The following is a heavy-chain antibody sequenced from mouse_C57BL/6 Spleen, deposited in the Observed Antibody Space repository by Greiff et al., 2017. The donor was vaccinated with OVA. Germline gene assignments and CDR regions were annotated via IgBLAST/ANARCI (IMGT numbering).Heavy chain of an antibody. D-gene: IGHD2-5*01. CDR1: GYTFTSYW. CDR2: IDPSDSST. J-gene: IGHJ3*01. CDR3: ARSDYSNPAWFAY. V-gene: IGHV1-50*01. Sequence: VQLQQPGAELVKPGASVKLSCKASGYTFTSYWMQWVKQRPGQGLEWIGEIDPSDSSTNYNQKFKGTATLTVDTSSSTAYMQLSSLTSEDSAVYYCARSDYSNPAWFAYWGQGTLVTGSA.